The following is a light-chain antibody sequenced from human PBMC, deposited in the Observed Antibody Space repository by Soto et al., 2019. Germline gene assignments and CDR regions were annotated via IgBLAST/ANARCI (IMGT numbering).Light chain of an antibody. CDR3: QQYKDWPPWT. V-gene: IGKV3-15*01. Sequence: EIVMTQPQATLSVSPGEKVTLSCRASQSVKNNLAWYQQKPGQAPRLLIYDASIRATGIPASFSDSGSGTEVRQTISRLQSEDVAVYYCQQYKDWPPWTFAHGTQVEIK. J-gene: IGKJ1*01. CDR1: QSVKNN. CDR2: DAS.